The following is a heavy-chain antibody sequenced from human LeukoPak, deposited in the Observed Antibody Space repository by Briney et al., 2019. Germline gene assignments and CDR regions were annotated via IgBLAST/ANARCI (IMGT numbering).Heavy chain of an antibody. V-gene: IGHV4-34*01. D-gene: IGHD6-19*01. CDR2: INHSGST. J-gene: IGHJ4*02. CDR3: AINGYSSGWYGGNY. Sequence: SETLSLTCGVYGGSFSGYYCSWIRQPPGKGLEWIGEINHSGSTNYNPSLKSRVTISVDTSKNQFSLKLSSVTAADTAVYYCAINGYSSGWYGGNYWGQGTLVTVS. CDR1: GGSFSGYY.